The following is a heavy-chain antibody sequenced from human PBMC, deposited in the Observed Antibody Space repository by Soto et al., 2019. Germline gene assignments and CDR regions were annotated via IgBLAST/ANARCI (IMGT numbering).Heavy chain of an antibody. V-gene: IGHV3-30-3*01. CDR1: GFTFSSYA. CDR3: ARTQRGFDP. J-gene: IGHJ5*02. CDR2: ISYDGSNK. Sequence: QVQLVESGGGVVQPGRSLRLSCEASGFTFSSYAMHWVRQAPGKGLEWVAVISYDGSNKYYADSVKGRFTISRDNSKNTLYLQMNSLRAEDTAVYYCARTQRGFDPWGQGTLVTVSS.